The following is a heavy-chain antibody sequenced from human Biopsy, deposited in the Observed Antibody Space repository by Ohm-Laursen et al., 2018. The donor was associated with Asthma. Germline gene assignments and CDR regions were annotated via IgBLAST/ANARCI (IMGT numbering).Heavy chain of an antibody. J-gene: IGHJ3*02. D-gene: IGHD3-9*01. CDR1: GDSFSNYA. CDR2: LIPVFGTP. Sequence: SSVKVSCKASGDSFSNYAISWVRQAPGQGLEWLGGLIPVFGTPDHAQMFEGRVTITADESTSTAYMELSSLRSEDTAVYYCARTYFDFLTGQVHDAFAMWGQGTMVTVSS. V-gene: IGHV1-69*01. CDR3: ARTYFDFLTGQVHDAFAM.